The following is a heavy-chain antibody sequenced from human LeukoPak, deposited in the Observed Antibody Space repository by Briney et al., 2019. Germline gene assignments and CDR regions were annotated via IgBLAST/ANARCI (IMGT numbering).Heavy chain of an antibody. CDR2: ISYDGNDK. CDR1: GFTFSPYG. V-gene: IGHV3-30*18. J-gene: IGHJ6*02. Sequence: PGRSLRLSCAASGFTFSPYGMYWVRQAPGKGLEWVALISYDGNDKYYADSVKGRFTISRDNSKNTLFLQMNSLRAEDTAVYFCAKDQYSRYYGMDVWGQGTTVTVSS. CDR3: AKDQYSRYYGMDV. D-gene: IGHD4-11*01.